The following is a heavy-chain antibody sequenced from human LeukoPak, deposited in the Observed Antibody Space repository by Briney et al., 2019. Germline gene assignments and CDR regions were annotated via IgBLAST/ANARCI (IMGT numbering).Heavy chain of an antibody. CDR1: GGSISSYY. J-gene: IGHJ3*02. D-gene: IGHD6-13*01. V-gene: IGHV4-59*01. CDR3: ARDKFGYSSSWYAFDI. CDR2: IYCSGST. Sequence: SETLSLTCTVSGGSISSYYWSWIRQPPGKGLEWIAYIYCSGSTNYSPSLKSRVSISVDTSQNQFSLKLSSVTAADTAVYYCARDKFGYSSSWYAFDIWGQGTMVTVSS.